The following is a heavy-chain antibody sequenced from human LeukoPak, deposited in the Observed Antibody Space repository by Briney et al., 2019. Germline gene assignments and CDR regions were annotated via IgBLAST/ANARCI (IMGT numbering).Heavy chain of an antibody. J-gene: IGHJ4*02. D-gene: IGHD3-22*01. CDR2: ISGSGGST. CDR3: ARGSWYYDSSGFHHFDY. Sequence: GGSLRLSCAASGFTFSSYAMSWVRQAPGKGLEWVSAISGSGGSTYYADSVKGRFTISRDNAKNSLYLQMNSLRAEDTAVYYCARGSWYYDSSGFHHFDYWGQGTLVTVSS. CDR1: GFTFSSYA. V-gene: IGHV3-23*01.